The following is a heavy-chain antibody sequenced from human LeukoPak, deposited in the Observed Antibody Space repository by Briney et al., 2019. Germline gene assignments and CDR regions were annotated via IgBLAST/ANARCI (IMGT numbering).Heavy chain of an antibody. Sequence: ASVKVSCKASGYTFTGYYMHWVRQAPGQGLEWMGWINPNSGGTNYAQKVQGRVTMTRDTSISTAYMELSRLRSDDTAVYYCARSPPHLSVVVVAATPNWFDPWGQGTLVTVSS. CDR1: GYTFTGYY. J-gene: IGHJ5*02. CDR3: ARSPPHLSVVVVAATPNWFDP. V-gene: IGHV1-2*02. D-gene: IGHD2-15*01. CDR2: INPNSGGT.